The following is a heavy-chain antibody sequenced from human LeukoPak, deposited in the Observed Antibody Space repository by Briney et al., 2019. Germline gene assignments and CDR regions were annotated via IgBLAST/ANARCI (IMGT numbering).Heavy chain of an antibody. V-gene: IGHV3-23*01. D-gene: IGHD3-22*01. J-gene: IGHJ4*02. CDR1: GFTFSSYA. CDR3: AKDVEITMIVVVLDY. CDR2: ISGSGGST. Sequence: GGSLRLSCAASGFTFSSYAMSWVRQAPGKGLEWVSAISGSGGSTYYADSVRGRFTISRDNSKNTLYLQMNSLRAEDTAVYYCAKDVEITMIVVVLDYWGQGTLVTVSS.